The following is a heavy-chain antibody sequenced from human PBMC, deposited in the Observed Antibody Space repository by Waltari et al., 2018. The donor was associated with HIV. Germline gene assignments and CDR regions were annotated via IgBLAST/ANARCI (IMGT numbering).Heavy chain of an antibody. J-gene: IGHJ4*02. CDR1: GFPFSSYS. V-gene: IGHV3-21*01. Sequence: EVQLVESGGGLVKPGGSLRLSCAASGFPFSSYSMNWVRQAPGKGLEWVSSISSSSSYIYYADSVKGRFTISRDNAKNSLYLQMNSLRAEDTAVYYCARAPTSYASGFDYWGQGTLVTVSS. CDR3: ARAPTSYASGFDY. CDR2: ISSSSSYI.